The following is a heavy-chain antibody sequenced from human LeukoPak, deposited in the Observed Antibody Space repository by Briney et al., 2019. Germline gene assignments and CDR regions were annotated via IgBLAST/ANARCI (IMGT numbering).Heavy chain of an antibody. CDR1: GFTFSVYG. CDR2: IRYDGSDK. CDR3: VKDLSGYCSGGSCYPNWFDP. J-gene: IGHJ5*02. D-gene: IGHD2-15*01. Sequence: GGSLRLSWAASGFTFSVYGMHWVRQAPGQGLEWVAFIRYDGSDKRYADSVKGRFTISRDNYRNTLYLQMNSLRPEDTAVYYCVKDLSGYCSGGSCYPNWFDPWGQGTLVTVSS. V-gene: IGHV3-30*02.